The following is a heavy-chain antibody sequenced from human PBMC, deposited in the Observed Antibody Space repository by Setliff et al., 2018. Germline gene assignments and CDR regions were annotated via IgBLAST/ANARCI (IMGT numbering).Heavy chain of an antibody. CDR2: IIPSFGTT. V-gene: IGHV1-69*05. Sequence: RASVKVSCKASRGTFSSYGITWVRQAPGQGLEWMGGIIPSFGTTNYAQKFQGRVTITTDESTSTAYMELSSLRSEDTAVYYCARERGDIVTTTSYYYYLDVWGKGTTVTVSS. CDR1: RGTFSSYG. CDR3: ARERGDIVTTTSYYYYLDV. D-gene: IGHD5-12*01. J-gene: IGHJ6*03.